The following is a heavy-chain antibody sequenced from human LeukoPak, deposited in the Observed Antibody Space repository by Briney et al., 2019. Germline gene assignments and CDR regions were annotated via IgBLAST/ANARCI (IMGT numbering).Heavy chain of an antibody. D-gene: IGHD6-13*01. V-gene: IGHV5-51*01. CDR2: IYPGDSDT. J-gene: IGHJ5*02. CDR1: GYGFNTYR. CDR3: ARLGNSWYGGS. Sequence: GESLKISFQGSGYGFNTYRIGWVRPMPGKGLEWMGIIYPGDSDTRYSPSFQGQVTISADKSISTAYLQWSSLKASDTAMYYCARLGNSWYGGSWGRGTLVTVSS.